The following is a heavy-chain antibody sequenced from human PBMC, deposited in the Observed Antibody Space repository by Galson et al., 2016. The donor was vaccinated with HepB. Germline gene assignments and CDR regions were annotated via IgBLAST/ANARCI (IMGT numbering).Heavy chain of an antibody. CDR3: AKWVGSGTYHHYYYGMDV. V-gene: IGHV3-23*01. D-gene: IGHD3-10*01. CDR2: ISAGGIST. J-gene: IGHJ6*02. CDR1: GFSFSSYA. Sequence: SLRLSCAASGFSFSSYAMSWVRQAPGKGLEWVSSISAGGISTYYADSVKGRFTISRDNSKNTLYLQMNSLRAEDTAVYHCAKWVGSGTYHHYYYGMDVWGQGTTVIVSS.